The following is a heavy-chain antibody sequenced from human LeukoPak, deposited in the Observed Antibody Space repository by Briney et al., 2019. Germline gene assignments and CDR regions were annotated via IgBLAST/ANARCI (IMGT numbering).Heavy chain of an antibody. CDR2: IYSGGST. Sequence: GGSLRLSSAASGFTVSSNYMSWVRQAPGKGLEWVSVIYSGGSTYYADSVKGRFTISRDNSKNTLYLQMNSLRAEDTAVYYCAREPGPRGYCSSTSCYFTGMDVWGQGTTVTVSS. CDR3: AREPGPRGYCSSTSCYFTGMDV. CDR1: GFTVSSNY. D-gene: IGHD2-2*01. V-gene: IGHV3-66*01. J-gene: IGHJ6*02.